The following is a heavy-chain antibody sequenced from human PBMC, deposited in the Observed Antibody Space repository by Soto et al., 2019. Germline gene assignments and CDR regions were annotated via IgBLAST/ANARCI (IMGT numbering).Heavy chain of an antibody. D-gene: IGHD2-2*02. J-gene: IGHJ6*02. Sequence: GSLRLSCAASGFTFSSYAMHWVRQAPGKGLEWVAVISYDGSNKCYADSVKGRFTISRDNSKNTLYLQMNSLRAEDTAVYYCAKVRYLPDYYYCYGMDVWGQGTTVTVSS. CDR1: GFTFSSYA. V-gene: IGHV3-30-3*01. CDR2: ISYDGSNK. CDR3: AKVRYLPDYYYCYGMDV.